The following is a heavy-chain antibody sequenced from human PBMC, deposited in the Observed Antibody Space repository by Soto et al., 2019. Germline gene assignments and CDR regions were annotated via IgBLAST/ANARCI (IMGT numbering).Heavy chain of an antibody. D-gene: IGHD6-13*01. CDR1: GGSFSGYY. V-gene: IGHV4-34*01. CDR3: ARANTPRYSSSWTGPAY. Sequence: SETLSLTCAVYGGSFSGYYWSWIRQPPGKGLEWIGEINHSGSTNYNPSLKSRVTISVDTSKNQLSLKLSSVTAADTAVYYCARANTPRYSSSWTGPAYWSQGTLVTVSS. CDR2: INHSGST. J-gene: IGHJ4*02.